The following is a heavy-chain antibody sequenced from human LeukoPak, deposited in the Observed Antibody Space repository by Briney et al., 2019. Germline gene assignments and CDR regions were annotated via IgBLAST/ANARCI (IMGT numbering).Heavy chain of an antibody. CDR3: ARGRGMTFDY. V-gene: IGHV3-64*01. Sequence: PGGSLRLSCAASGFTFSSYEMNWVRQAPGKGLEYVSAISSNGGSTYYANSVKGRFTISRDNSKNTLYLQMGSLRAEDMAVYYCARGRGMTFDYWGQGTLVTVSS. CDR1: GFTFSSYE. D-gene: IGHD2-21*02. J-gene: IGHJ4*02. CDR2: ISSNGGST.